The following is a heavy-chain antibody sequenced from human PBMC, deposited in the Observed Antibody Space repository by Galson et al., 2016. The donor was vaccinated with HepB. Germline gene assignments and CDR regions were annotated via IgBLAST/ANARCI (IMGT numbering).Heavy chain of an antibody. D-gene: IGHD7-27*01. V-gene: IGHV3-7*01. CDR1: GFTFSSYW. CDR3: ARAPGRPPHLYYYGMDV. J-gene: IGHJ6*02. Sequence: SLRLSCAASGFTFSSYWMTWVRQAPGEGLEWVANIKQDGSEKYYVDSVQGRFTISRDNAKNSLFLQMNSLRAEDAAVYYCARAPGRPPHLYYYGMDVWGQGTTVTVSS. CDR2: IKQDGSEK.